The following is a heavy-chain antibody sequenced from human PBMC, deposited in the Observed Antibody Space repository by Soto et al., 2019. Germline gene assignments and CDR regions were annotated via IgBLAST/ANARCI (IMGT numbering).Heavy chain of an antibody. CDR1: GFSLSSTRMA. CDR2: IYWDDDK. V-gene: IGHV2-5*02. D-gene: IGHD6-19*01. Sequence: QITLKESGPTLVRPTQTLTLTCTFSGFSLSSTRMAVGWIRPPPGKALEWLALIYWDDDKRYTPFLKSRLTSTKDNSKNHVVLTMSNMVPVDTARYYCAHIVVAGLGYYFDYWGQGTLVTVSS. J-gene: IGHJ4*02. CDR3: AHIVVAGLGYYFDY.